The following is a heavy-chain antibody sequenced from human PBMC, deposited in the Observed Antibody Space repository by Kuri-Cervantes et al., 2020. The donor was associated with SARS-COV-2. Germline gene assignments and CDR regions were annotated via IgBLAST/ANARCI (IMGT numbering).Heavy chain of an antibody. D-gene: IGHD3-3*01. J-gene: IGHJ6*02. CDR3: ARLAPVEYYDVLSGHANYYYYGMDV. CDR2: SSVYNGDT. V-gene: IGHV1-18*01. Sequence: ASVKVSCKASGYTFTSYGISWVRQAPGQGLECMGWSSVYNGDTKYAQNFQGRLTLTTDTSSDTAFVELRSLTSDDTAVYYCARLAPVEYYDVLSGHANYYYYGMDVWGHGTTVTVSS. CDR1: GYTFTSYG.